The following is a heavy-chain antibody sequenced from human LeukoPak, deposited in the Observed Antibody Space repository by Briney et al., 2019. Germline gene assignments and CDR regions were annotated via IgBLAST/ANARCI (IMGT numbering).Heavy chain of an antibody. V-gene: IGHV3-23*01. Sequence: PGGSLRLSCVVSGITFSGYSMIWVRQAPGKGLEWVSTIGSNAGDTHYADSAKGRFTISRDNSKNSLYLQMNSLRAEDTAVYYCAKYYSTSGSSGGRVFDYWGQGTLVTVSS. CDR3: AKYYSTSGSSGGRVFDY. CDR1: GITFSGYS. D-gene: IGHD3-10*01. CDR2: IGSNAGDT. J-gene: IGHJ4*02.